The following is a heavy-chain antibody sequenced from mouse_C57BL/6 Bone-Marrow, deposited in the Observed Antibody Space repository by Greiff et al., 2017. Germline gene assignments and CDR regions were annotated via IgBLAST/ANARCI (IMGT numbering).Heavy chain of an antibody. V-gene: IGHV1-39*01. D-gene: IGHD2-4*01. CDR2: LNPNYGTT. CDR3: ARGYDYDYAMDY. Sequence: EVQLQQSGPELVKPGASVKISCKASGYSFTDYNMNWVKQSNGKSLEWIGVLNPNYGTTSYNQKFKGKATLTVDQSSSTAYMQLNGLTSEDSSVYYCARGYDYDYAMDYWGQGTSVTVSS. CDR1: GYSFTDYN. J-gene: IGHJ4*01.